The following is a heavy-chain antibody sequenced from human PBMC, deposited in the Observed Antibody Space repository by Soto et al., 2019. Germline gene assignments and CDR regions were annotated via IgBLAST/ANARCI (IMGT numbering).Heavy chain of an antibody. J-gene: IGHJ6*02. V-gene: IGHV4-31*03. CDR2: IYHSGGA. Sequence: KTSETLSLTCTVSGDSITSGGYYWSWLRQPPGKGLEWIGYIYHSGGASYNPSLGGRAVISIDTSKNQFSLRLNAVTAADTATYYCARDYYGAGSQYYYYGMEVWGQGTTVTVSS. CDR3: ARDYYGAGSQYYYYGMEV. D-gene: IGHD3-10*01. CDR1: GDSITSGGYY.